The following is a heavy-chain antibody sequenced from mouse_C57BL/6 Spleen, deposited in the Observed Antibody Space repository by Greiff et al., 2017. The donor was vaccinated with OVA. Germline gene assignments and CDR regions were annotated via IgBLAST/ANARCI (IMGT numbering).Heavy chain of an antibody. CDR3: ARQAMITTEFAY. J-gene: IGHJ3*01. Sequence: EVKLQESGGDLVKPGGSLKLSCAASGFTFSSYGMSWVRQTPDKRLEWVATISSGGSYTYYPDSVKGRFTISRDNAKNTLYLQMSSLKSEDTAMYYCARQAMITTEFAYWGQGTLVTVSA. D-gene: IGHD2-4*01. V-gene: IGHV5-6*01. CDR1: GFTFSSYG. CDR2: ISSGGSYT.